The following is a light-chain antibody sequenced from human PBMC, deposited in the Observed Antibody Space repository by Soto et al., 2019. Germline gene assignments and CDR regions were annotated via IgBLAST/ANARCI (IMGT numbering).Light chain of an antibody. CDR3: SSYTSSRTRV. Sequence: SALTQPASVTGSPGEAITISYPGTSSDVGGYNYVSWYQQHPGKAPKLMIYDVSNRPSGVSNRFSGSKSGNTASLTISGLQAEDEADYYCSSYTSSRTRVFGTGTKVTVL. V-gene: IGLV2-14*01. CDR2: DVS. CDR1: SSDVGGYNY. J-gene: IGLJ1*01.